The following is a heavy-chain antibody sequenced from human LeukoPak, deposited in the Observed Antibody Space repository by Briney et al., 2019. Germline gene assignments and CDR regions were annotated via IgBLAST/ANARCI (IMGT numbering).Heavy chain of an antibody. CDR2: INHSGST. J-gene: IGHJ5*02. Sequence: SETLSLTCAVYGGSLSGYYWSWIRQPPGKGLEWIGEINHSGSTNYNPSLKSRVTISVDTSKNQFSLKLSSVTAADTAVYYCARQLGGVKDFDPWGQGTLVTVSS. V-gene: IGHV4-34*01. D-gene: IGHD6-6*01. CDR3: ARQLGGVKDFDP. CDR1: GGSLSGYY.